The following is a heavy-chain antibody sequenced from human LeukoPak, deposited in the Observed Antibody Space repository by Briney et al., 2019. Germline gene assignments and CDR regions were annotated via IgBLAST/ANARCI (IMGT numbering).Heavy chain of an antibody. J-gene: IGHJ4*02. CDR3: ARVQLWLRESDY. D-gene: IGHD5-18*01. CDR2: VYPGDSDT. Sequence: GESLKISCRGSGYSFTSYWIAWVRQMPGKGLEWMGIVYPGDSDTRYSPSFQGQVTISADKSISTAYLQWSSLKASDTAMYYCARVQLWLRESDYWGQGTLVTVSS. V-gene: IGHV5-51*01. CDR1: GYSFTSYW.